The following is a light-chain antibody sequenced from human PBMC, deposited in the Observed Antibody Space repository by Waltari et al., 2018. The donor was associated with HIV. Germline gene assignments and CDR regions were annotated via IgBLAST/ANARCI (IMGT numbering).Light chain of an antibody. CDR3: QSADSSDTYSWV. CDR2: KDS. CDR1: ALPKQY. V-gene: IGLV3-25*03. Sequence: SYELTQPPSVSVSPGQTARITCPGDALPKQYAYWYQQKPGQAPVLVIYKDSGRPSGIPERFSGSSSGTTVTLTISGVQAEDEADYYCQSADSSDTYSWVFGGGTKLTVL. J-gene: IGLJ3*02.